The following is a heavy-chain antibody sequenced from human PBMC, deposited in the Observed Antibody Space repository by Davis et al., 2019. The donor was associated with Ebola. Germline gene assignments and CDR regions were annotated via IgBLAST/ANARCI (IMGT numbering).Heavy chain of an antibody. J-gene: IGHJ4*02. CDR2: IGHNNWAI. Sequence: PGGSLRLSCAASGFTFSSFSINWVRQAPGKGLEWLSYIGHNNWAIFYADSVKGRFTISRDNAKNSLYLQMNSLRAEDTAVYFCAGDLDYWGQGTLVTVSS. CDR3: AGDLDY. V-gene: IGHV3-48*04. CDR1: GFTFSSFS.